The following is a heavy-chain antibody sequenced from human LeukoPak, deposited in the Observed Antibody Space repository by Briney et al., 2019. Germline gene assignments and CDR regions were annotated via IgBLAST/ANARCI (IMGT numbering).Heavy chain of an antibody. Sequence: GGSLRLSCAASGFTFSTYAMHWVRQAPGKGLEYVSGISSNGGSTYYAISVRGRFTISRDNSKNTLYLQMGSLRAEDMAVYYCVRNSVVVPTAIGYGMDVWGQGTTVTVSS. V-gene: IGHV3-64*01. CDR3: VRNSVVVPTAIGYGMDV. CDR2: ISSNGGST. J-gene: IGHJ6*02. D-gene: IGHD2-2*01. CDR1: GFTFSTYA.